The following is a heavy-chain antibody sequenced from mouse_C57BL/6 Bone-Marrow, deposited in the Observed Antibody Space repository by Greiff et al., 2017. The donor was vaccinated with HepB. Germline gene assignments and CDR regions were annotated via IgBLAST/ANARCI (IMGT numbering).Heavy chain of an antibody. CDR2: ISSGSSTI. Sequence: EVNVVESGGGLVKPGGSLKLSCAASGFTFSDYGMHWVRQAPEKGLEWVAYISSGSSTIYYADTVKGRFTISRDNAKNTLFLQMTSLRSEDTAMYYCAREDYYGKDYAMDYWGQGTSVTVSS. CDR1: GFTFSDYG. CDR3: AREDYYGKDYAMDY. J-gene: IGHJ4*01. V-gene: IGHV5-17*01. D-gene: IGHD1-1*01.